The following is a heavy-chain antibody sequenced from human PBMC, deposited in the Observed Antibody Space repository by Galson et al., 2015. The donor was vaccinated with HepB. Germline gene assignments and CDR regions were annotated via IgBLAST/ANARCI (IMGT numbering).Heavy chain of an antibody. D-gene: IGHD3/OR15-3a*01. CDR2: IYYSGST. CDR1: GGSVSSGSYY. CDR3: ARVDWEGIHEGYYCGMDV. J-gene: IGHJ6*02. Sequence: ETLSLTCTVSGGSVSSGSYYWSWIRQPPGKGLEWIGYIYYSGSTNYNPSLKSRVTISVDTSKNQFSLKLSSVTAADTAVYYCARVDWEGIHEGYYCGMDVWGQGTTVTVSS. V-gene: IGHV4-61*01.